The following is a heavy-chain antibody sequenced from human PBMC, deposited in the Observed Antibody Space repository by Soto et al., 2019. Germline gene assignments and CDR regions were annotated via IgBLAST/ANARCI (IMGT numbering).Heavy chain of an antibody. Sequence: EVQLVESGGGLVQPGGSLRVSCAASGFSFNSYNMNWVRQAPEKGLEWVSSINGRGNYIYYADSVKGRFTISRDNAKKSIFLQMNSLRVEDPAVYYCVSEDGKAGATAALDYWGQRTPVTVSS. CDR1: GFSFNSYN. CDR3: VSEDGKAGATAALDY. CDR2: INGRGNYI. J-gene: IGHJ4*02. D-gene: IGHD1-26*01. V-gene: IGHV3-21*01.